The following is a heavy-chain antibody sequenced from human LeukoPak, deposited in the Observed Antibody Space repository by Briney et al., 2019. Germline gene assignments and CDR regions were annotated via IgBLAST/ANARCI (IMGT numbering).Heavy chain of an antibody. CDR3: ARGLIVGAPDY. D-gene: IGHD1-26*01. CDR1: GGSFSGYY. CDR2: INHSGST. V-gene: IGHV4-34*01. Sequence: SETLSLTCAVYGGSFSGYYWSWIRQPPGKGLEWSGEINHSGSTNYNPSLKSRVTISVDTSKNQFSLKLSSVTAADTAVYYCARGLIVGAPDYWGQGTLVTVSS. J-gene: IGHJ4*02.